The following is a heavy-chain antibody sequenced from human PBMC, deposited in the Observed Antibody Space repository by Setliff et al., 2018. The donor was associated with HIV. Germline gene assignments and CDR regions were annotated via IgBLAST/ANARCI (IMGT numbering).Heavy chain of an antibody. D-gene: IGHD6-19*01. CDR2: ISGSGGST. V-gene: IGHV3-23*01. CDR1: GFSFNDYA. CDR3: AKDHLSGWASDC. J-gene: IGHJ4*02. Sequence: GGSLRLSCAASGFSFNDYAVNWVRQAPGKGLEWVAGISGSGGSTYYADSVKGRFTISRDNSKNTLYLQMNSLRAEDTAVYYCAKDHLSGWASDCWGQGTLVTVSS.